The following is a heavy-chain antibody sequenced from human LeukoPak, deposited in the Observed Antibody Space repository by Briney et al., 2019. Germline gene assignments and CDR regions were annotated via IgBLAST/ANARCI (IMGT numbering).Heavy chain of an antibody. CDR1: GFTFSSYG. CDR2: IRYDGNNK. J-gene: IGHJ6*03. CDR3: ARGLGDSSSWYPASGYYYMDV. V-gene: IGHV3-30*02. D-gene: IGHD6-13*01. Sequence: GGSLRLSCAASGFTFSSYGMHWVRQAPGKGPEWVAFIRYDGNNKYYADSVKGRFTISRDNSKNTLYLQMNSLRAEDTAVYYCARGLGDSSSWYPASGYYYMDVWGKGTTVTVSS.